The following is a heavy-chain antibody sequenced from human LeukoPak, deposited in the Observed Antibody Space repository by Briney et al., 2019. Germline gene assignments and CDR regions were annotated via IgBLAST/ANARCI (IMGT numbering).Heavy chain of an antibody. J-gene: IGHJ6*03. CDR1: GFIFSGYG. Sequence: PGGSLRLSCAASGFIFSGYGMHWVRQAPGKGLEWVTFTRHDGSNKYYADSVKGRFTTSRDNSKNTVYLQMNSLRAEDTAVYYCAKGKGSGSDLFYNYYYMDVWGKGTTVTVSS. D-gene: IGHD1-26*01. CDR3: AKGKGSGSDLFYNYYYMDV. CDR2: TRHDGSNK. V-gene: IGHV3-30*02.